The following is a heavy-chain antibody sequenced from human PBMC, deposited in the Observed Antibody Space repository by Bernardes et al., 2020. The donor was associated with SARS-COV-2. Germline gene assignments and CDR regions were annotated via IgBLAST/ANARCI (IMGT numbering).Heavy chain of an antibody. CDR3: ARDSGPTDVRAFEI. CDR2: ISYDGSNK. J-gene: IGHJ3*02. V-gene: IGHV3-30*01. CDR1: GFTFSSYA. D-gene: IGHD3-10*01. Sequence: GGSLRLSCAASGFTFSSYAMHWVRQAPGKGLEWVAVISYDGSNKYYADSVKGRFTISRDNSKNTLYLQMNSLRAEDTAVYYCARDSGPTDVRAFEIWGRGTLVTVSS.